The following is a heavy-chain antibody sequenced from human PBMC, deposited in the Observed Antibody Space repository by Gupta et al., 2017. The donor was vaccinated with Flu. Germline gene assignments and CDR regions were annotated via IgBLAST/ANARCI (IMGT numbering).Heavy chain of an antibody. Sequence: QVQVEQSGAEVKKPGASVKLSCKTAGYSFTKYYIHWVRQAPGQGLEWMGFINPSGGGTSYAQKFQGRVTMTKDTSASTLYMELSSLRSDDTALYYCTFGEAYDYWGHGTLVTVST. CDR2: INPSGGGT. CDR3: TFGEAYDY. V-gene: IGHV1-46*01. CDR1: GYSFTKYY. D-gene: IGHD3-10*01. J-gene: IGHJ4*01.